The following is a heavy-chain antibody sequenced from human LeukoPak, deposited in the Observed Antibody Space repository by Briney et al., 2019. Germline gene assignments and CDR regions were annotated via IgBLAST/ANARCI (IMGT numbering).Heavy chain of an antibody. D-gene: IGHD2-8*02. Sequence: GGALRLSCAASGFTFSNYGMSWVRQAPGTGLEWVAGISGSGGNTYYADSVKGRFTISRDNSKNTLYLQMNNLRAEDTAIYYCAKSRLIYCTGGGCYGMDVWGQGTTVSVSS. V-gene: IGHV3-23*01. CDR3: AKSRLIYCTGGGCYGMDV. CDR1: GFTFSNYG. J-gene: IGHJ6*02. CDR2: ISGSGGNT.